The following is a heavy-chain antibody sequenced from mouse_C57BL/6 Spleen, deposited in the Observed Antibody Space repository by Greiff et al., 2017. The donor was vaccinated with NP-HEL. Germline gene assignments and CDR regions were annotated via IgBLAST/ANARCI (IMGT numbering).Heavy chain of an antibody. Sequence: QVQLKQPGAELVRPGSSVKLSCKASGYTFTSYWMHWVKQRPIQGLEWIGNIDPSDSETHYNQKFKDKATLTVDKSSSTAYMQLSSLTSEDSAVYYCARRGNWDGFDYWGQGTTLTVSS. V-gene: IGHV1-52*01. J-gene: IGHJ2*01. CDR2: IDPSDSET. D-gene: IGHD4-1*01. CDR3: ARRGNWDGFDY. CDR1: GYTFTSYW.